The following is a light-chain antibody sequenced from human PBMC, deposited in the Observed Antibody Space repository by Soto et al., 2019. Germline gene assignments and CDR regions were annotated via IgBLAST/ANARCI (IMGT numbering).Light chain of an antibody. CDR2: KAS. CDR3: QQFHLYST. CDR1: QTINTW. J-gene: IGKJ1*01. V-gene: IGKV1-5*03. Sequence: DIQMTQSPSTLSASIGDRVTITCRASQTINTWLAWYQQKPGKVPKLLIYKASNLESGVPSRFSGSGSGTEFTLTISSLQPEDFATYYCQQFHLYSTFGQGTKVEMK.